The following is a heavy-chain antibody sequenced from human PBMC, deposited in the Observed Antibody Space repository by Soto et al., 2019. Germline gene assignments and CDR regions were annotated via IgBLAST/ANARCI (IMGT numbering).Heavy chain of an antibody. Sequence: ASVKVSFKASGYTFTNYGISWVRQAPGQGLEWMGWITTHNGYTNYAQKVQGRVTMTTDTSTSTAYMELRSLRSDDTAVYYCARVAGSGWYSSAYWGQGTPVTVSS. CDR1: GYTFTNYG. J-gene: IGHJ4*02. D-gene: IGHD6-19*01. CDR3: ARVAGSGWYSSAY. V-gene: IGHV1-18*01. CDR2: ITTHNGYT.